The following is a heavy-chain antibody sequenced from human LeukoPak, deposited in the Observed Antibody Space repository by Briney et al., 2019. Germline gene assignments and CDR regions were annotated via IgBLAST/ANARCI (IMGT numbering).Heavy chain of an antibody. CDR1: GGSISSYY. D-gene: IGHD2-2*01. Sequence: PSETLSLTCTVSGGSISSYYWSWIRQPPGKGLEWIGYIYYSGSTNYNPSLKSRVTISVDTSKNQFSLKLSSVTDADTAVYYCARAPGCSSTSCHSYSFDYWGQGTLVTVSS. CDR2: IYYSGST. J-gene: IGHJ4*02. V-gene: IGHV4-59*01. CDR3: ARAPGCSSTSCHSYSFDY.